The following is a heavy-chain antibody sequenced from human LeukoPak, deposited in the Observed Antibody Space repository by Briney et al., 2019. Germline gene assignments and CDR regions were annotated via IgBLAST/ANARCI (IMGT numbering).Heavy chain of an antibody. V-gene: IGHV1-24*01. J-gene: IGHJ4*02. Sequence: GASVKVSCKVSGYTLTELSMHWVRQAPGKGLEWMGGFYPEDGETIYAQKFQGRVTMTEDTSTDTAYMQLSSLRSEDTAVYYCATVRAHSSSWSPLDYWGQGTLVTVSS. D-gene: IGHD6-13*01. CDR1: GYTLTELS. CDR3: ATVRAHSSSWSPLDY. CDR2: FYPEDGET.